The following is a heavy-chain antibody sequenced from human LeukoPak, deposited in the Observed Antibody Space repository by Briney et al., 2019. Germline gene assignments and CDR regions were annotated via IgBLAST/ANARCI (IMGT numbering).Heavy chain of an antibody. V-gene: IGHV3-9*01. CDR2: ISWNSDTV. CDR3: AKDISGTYLAALDY. D-gene: IGHD1-26*01. Sequence: GGSLRLSCAASGFSLDDYAMHWVRQTPGKGLEWVSGISWNSDTVGYADSVKGRFIISRDNAKNSLYLQMNSLRGEDTALYYCAKDISGTYLAALDYWGQGTLVTVSS. CDR1: GFSLDDYA. J-gene: IGHJ4*02.